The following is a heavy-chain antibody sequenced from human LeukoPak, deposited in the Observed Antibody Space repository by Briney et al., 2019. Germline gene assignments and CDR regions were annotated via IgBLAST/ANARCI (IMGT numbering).Heavy chain of an antibody. J-gene: IGHJ4*02. CDR3: ARGPWNDYPIDY. D-gene: IGHD1-1*01. CDR2: IKKDGSQK. Sequence: PGGSLRLSCAASGFTFSSFWMSWVRQAPGKGLEWVANIKKDGSQKYYVDSVEGRFTISRDNAKNSLYLQMDSLRVDDTAVYYCARGPWNDYPIDYWGQGTLVTVSS. CDR1: GFTFSSFW. V-gene: IGHV3-7*03.